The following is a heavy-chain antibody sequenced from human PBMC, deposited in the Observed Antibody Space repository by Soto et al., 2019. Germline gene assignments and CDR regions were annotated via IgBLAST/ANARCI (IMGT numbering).Heavy chain of an antibody. CDR1: GGSISSSSYY. J-gene: IGHJ5*02. D-gene: IGHD3-9*01. V-gene: IGHV4-39*01. CDR3: AREYYDILTGYYGGSWFDP. Sequence: SETLSLTCTVSGGSISSSSYYWGWIRPGPGKEREGIGCIYYSGSTYYNPSLKSRVTISVDTSKNQLSLKLSSVTAADTAVYYWAREYYDILTGYYGGSWFDPWGQGTLVTVSS. CDR2: IYYSGST.